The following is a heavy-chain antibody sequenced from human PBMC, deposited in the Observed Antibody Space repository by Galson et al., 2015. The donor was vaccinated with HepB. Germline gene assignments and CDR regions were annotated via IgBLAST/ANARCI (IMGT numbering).Heavy chain of an antibody. V-gene: IGHV4-59*01. J-gene: IGHJ3*02. CDR1: GGAISTYY. CDR3: ARGNGDAFDI. Sequence: LSLTCTVSGGAISTYYWTWIRQPPGKGLEWIGYVYYMGITNYNPTLQSRVTISLDTSDNQFSLSLTSVTAADTAVYYCARGNGDAFDIWGQGTMVTVSS. D-gene: IGHD2-8*01. CDR2: VYYMGIT.